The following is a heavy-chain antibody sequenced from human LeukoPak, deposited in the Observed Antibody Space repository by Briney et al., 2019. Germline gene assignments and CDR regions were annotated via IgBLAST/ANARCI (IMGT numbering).Heavy chain of an antibody. Sequence: SQTLSLTCAISGDTVSTNSAALNWIRQPPSRGLEWLGRTYYRSKWYNDYAVSVNSRIDINPDTSKNQFSLHLNSVTPEDTAVYYCARDMGVFTKWSKYDSWGQGTLVTVSS. D-gene: IGHD2-15*01. V-gene: IGHV6-1*01. J-gene: IGHJ4*02. CDR2: TYYRSKWYN. CDR3: ARDMGVFTKWSKYDS. CDR1: GDTVSTNSAA.